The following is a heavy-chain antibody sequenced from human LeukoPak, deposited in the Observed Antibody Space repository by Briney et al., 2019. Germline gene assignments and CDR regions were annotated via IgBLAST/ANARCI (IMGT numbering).Heavy chain of an antibody. CDR1: GYSCTSYW. CDR2: IYPGDSDT. J-gene: IGHJ4*02. V-gene: IGHV5-51*01. CDR3: ARTFRYGGNFNNFDY. Sequence: HGESLKISCKGSGYSCTSYWIGWVRQMPGKGLEWMGIIYPGDSDTRYSPSFQGQVTISADKSISTAYLQWSSLKASDTAMYYCARTFRYGGNFNNFDYWGQGTLVTVSS. D-gene: IGHD4-23*01.